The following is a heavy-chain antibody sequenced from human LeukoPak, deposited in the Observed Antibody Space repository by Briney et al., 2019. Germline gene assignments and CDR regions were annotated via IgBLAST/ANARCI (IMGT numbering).Heavy chain of an antibody. J-gene: IGHJ6*02. CDR1: GFTFSSYA. D-gene: IGHD7-27*01. CDR2: ISGSGGST. CDR3: TRKSGHAYGMDV. V-gene: IGHV3-23*01. Sequence: PGGSLRLSCAASGFTFSSYAMSWVRQAPGKGLEWVSAISGSGGSTYYADSVKGRFAISRDNSKNTVYLQMNSLRAEDTAVYYCTRKSGHAYGMDVWGQGTTVTVSS.